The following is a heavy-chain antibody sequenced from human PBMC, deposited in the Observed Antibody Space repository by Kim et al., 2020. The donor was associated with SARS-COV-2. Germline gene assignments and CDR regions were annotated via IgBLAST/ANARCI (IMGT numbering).Heavy chain of an antibody. V-gene: IGHV1-3*01. CDR1: GYTFTSYA. J-gene: IGHJ4*02. CDR3: ARARGYFDWLFFDY. D-gene: IGHD3-9*01. CDR2: INAGNGNT. Sequence: ASVKVSCKASGYTFTSYAMHWVRQAPGQRLEWMGWINAGNGNTKYSQKFQGRVTITRDTSASTAYMELSSLRSEDTAVYYCARARGYFDWLFFDYWGQGTLVTVSS.